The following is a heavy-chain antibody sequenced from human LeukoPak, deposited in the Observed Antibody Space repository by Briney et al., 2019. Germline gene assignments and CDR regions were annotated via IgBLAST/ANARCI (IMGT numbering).Heavy chain of an antibody. Sequence: GGSLRLSCAASGFTFSSYAMHWVRQAPGKGLEYVSAISSNGGSTYYANSVKGRFTISRDNSKNTLYLQMGSLRAEDMAVCYCARGTHYDILTGSPFDYWGQGTLVTVSS. J-gene: IGHJ4*02. D-gene: IGHD3-9*01. CDR2: ISSNGGST. V-gene: IGHV3-64*01. CDR3: ARGTHYDILTGSPFDY. CDR1: GFTFSSYA.